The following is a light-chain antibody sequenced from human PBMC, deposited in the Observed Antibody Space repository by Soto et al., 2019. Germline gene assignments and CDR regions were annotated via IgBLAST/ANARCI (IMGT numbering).Light chain of an antibody. CDR3: QHYNNYSWT. V-gene: IGKV1-5*03. CDR1: QSITNL. Sequence: DIQMTQSPSTLSASVGDRVTITCRASQSITNLLAWYQQKPGEAPKLLISRASILENGVPSKFSGSGSGAEFTLTISSLQPDDFATYSCQHYNNYSWTFGQGTKVEIK. J-gene: IGKJ1*01. CDR2: RAS.